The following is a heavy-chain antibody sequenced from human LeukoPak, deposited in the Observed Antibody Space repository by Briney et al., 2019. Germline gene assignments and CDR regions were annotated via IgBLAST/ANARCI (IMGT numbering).Heavy chain of an antibody. CDR2: ISGSGGST. J-gene: IGHJ4*02. V-gene: IGHV3-23*01. CDR1: GFHFSTRG. CDR3: ARSLGSSGYQDY. Sequence: GGSLRLSCAASGFHFSTRGMNWVRQAPGKGLEWVSAISGSGGSTYYADSVKGRFTISRDNAKNTVYLQMNSLRAEDTAVYYCARSLGSSGYQDYRGQGTLVTVSS. D-gene: IGHD3-22*01.